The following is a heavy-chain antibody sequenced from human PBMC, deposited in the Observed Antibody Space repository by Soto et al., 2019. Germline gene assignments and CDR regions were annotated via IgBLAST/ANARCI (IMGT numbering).Heavy chain of an antibody. V-gene: IGHV5-51*01. CDR1: GYSFTSYW. CDR3: ARLLGVVGSRSDCYVMXF. J-gene: IGHJ6*02. Sequence: PGESLKISCKGSGYSFTSYWIGWVRQMPGKGLEWMGIIYPGDSDTRYSPSFQGQVTISADKSISTAYLQWSSLKASDTAMYYCARLLGVVGSRSDCYVMXFCGQGSTVTGSS. CDR2: IYPGDSDT. D-gene: IGHD2-15*01.